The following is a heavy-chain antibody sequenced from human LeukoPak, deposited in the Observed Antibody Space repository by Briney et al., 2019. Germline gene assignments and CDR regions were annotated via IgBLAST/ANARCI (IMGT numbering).Heavy chain of an antibody. CDR1: GYTFTDYY. V-gene: IGHV1-24*01. CDR3: ATVRRTNWFDP. Sequence: ASVKVSCKTSGYTFTDYYMHWVRQAPGKGLEWMGGFDPEDGETIYAQKFQGRVTMTEDTSTDTAYMELSSLRSEDTAVYYCATVRRTNWFDPWGQGTLVTVSS. D-gene: IGHD6-6*01. J-gene: IGHJ5*02. CDR2: FDPEDGET.